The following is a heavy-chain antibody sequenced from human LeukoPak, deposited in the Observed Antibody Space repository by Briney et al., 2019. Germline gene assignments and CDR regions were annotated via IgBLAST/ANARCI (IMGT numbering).Heavy chain of an antibody. D-gene: IGHD2-8*01. CDR1: GGSISSGGYY. CDR3: ARYGSGWYFDL. V-gene: IGHV4-31*03. J-gene: IGHJ2*01. CDR2: IYDSGST. Sequence: SETLPLTCTVSGGSISSGGYYWSWIRQHPGKGLEWIGYIYDSGSTYYKPSLRSRVTISGDTSKNQFSLQLSSVSDADTAVYYCARYGSGWYFDLWGRGTLVTVSS.